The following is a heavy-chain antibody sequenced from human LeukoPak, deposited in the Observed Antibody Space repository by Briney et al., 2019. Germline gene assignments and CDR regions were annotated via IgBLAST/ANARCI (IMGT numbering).Heavy chain of an antibody. CDR2: ISSSGSTI. J-gene: IGHJ4*02. V-gene: IGHV3-48*03. D-gene: IGHD6-13*01. CDR1: GFTFSSYE. Sequence: GGSLRLSCVASGFTFSSYEMNWVRQAPGKGLEWVSYISSSGSTIYYADSVKGRFTISRDNAKNSLYLQMNSLRADDTAVYYCARDRSNSWSKDYWGQGTLVTVSS. CDR3: ARDRSNSWSKDY.